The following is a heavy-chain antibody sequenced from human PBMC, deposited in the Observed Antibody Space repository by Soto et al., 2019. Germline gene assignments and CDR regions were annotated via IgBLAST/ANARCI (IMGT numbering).Heavy chain of an antibody. CDR1: GYTFTAYT. D-gene: IGHD5-12*01. CDR3: ATVSFETSGFADY. J-gene: IGHJ4*02. Sequence: ASVKVSCKASGYTFTAYTIHWVRQAPGQSLEWMGWINAANGATKYSEKFQGRVTITRDTSARTAYMDLSSLSSKDTAVYFCATVSFETSGFADYSGQGTLVTVFS. V-gene: IGHV1-3*01. CDR2: INAANGAT.